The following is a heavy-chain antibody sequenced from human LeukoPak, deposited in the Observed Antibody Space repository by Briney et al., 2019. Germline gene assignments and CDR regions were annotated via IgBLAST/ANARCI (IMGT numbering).Heavy chain of an antibody. D-gene: IGHD5-24*01. Sequence: SVKVSCKASGGTFSSYAISWVRQAPGQVLEWMGRIIPILGIANYAQKFQGRVTITADKSTSTAYMELSSLRSEDTAVYYCARGRWLPGAFDIWGQGTMVTVSS. CDR3: ARGRWLPGAFDI. J-gene: IGHJ3*02. CDR2: IIPILGIA. V-gene: IGHV1-69*04. CDR1: GGTFSSYA.